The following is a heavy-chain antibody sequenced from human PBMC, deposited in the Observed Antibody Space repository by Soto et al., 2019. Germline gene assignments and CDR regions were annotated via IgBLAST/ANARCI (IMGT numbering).Heavy chain of an antibody. D-gene: IGHD6-19*01. CDR3: AKGGQWLSPPGDY. CDR1: GFTFSSYG. CDR2: ISYDGSNK. J-gene: IGHJ4*02. Sequence: QVQLVESGGGVVQPGRSLRLSCAASGFTFSSYGMHWVRQAPGKGLEWVAVISYDGSNKYYADSVKGRFTISRDNSKNTLYLQMNSLRAEDTAVYYCAKGGQWLSPPGDYWGQGTLVTVSS. V-gene: IGHV3-30*18.